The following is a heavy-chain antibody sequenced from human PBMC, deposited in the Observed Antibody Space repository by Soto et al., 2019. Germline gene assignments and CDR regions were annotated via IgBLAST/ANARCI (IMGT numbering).Heavy chain of an antibody. CDR2: ISGSGGST. D-gene: IGHD1-26*01. Sequence: PGGSLRLSCAASGFTFSSYAMSWVRQAPGKGLERVSAISGSGGSTYYADSVKGRFTISRDNSKNTLYLQMNSLRAEDTAVYYCAKDLNTVSGSYQPLDYWGQGTLVTVSS. CDR3: AKDLNTVSGSYQPLDY. J-gene: IGHJ4*02. CDR1: GFTFSSYA. V-gene: IGHV3-23*01.